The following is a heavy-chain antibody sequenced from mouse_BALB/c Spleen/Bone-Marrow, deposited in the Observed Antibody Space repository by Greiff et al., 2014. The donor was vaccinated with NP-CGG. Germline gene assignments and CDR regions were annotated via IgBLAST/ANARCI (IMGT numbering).Heavy chain of an antibody. CDR3: AAITTVVARYAMDY. D-gene: IGHD1-1*01. CDR2: ISSGSSTI. V-gene: IGHV5-17*02. Sequence: EVQGVESGGGLVQPGGSRKLSCAASGFTFSSFGMHWVRQAPEKGLEWVAYISSGSSTIYYADTVKGRFTIPRDNPKNTLFLQMTSLRSEDTAMYYCAAITTVVARYAMDYWGQGTSVTVSS. CDR1: GFTFSSFG. J-gene: IGHJ4*01.